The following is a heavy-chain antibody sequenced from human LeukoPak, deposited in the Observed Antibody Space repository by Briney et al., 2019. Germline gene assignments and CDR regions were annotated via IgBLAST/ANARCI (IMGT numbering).Heavy chain of an antibody. J-gene: IGHJ4*02. CDR1: GFTVSSNY. D-gene: IGHD6-19*01. CDR2: IYSGGST. V-gene: IGHV3-66*01. Sequence: PGGSLRLSCAASGFTVSSNYMSWVRQAPGKGLEWVSVIYSGGSTHYADSVKGRFTISRDNSKNTLYLQMDSLRAEDTAVYYCAISGYSSGWYTDYWGQGTLVTVSS. CDR3: AISGYSSGWYTDY.